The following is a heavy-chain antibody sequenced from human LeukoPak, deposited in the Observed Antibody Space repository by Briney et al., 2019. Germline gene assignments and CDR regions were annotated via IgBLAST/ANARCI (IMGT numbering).Heavy chain of an antibody. CDR1: GFTFSSYA. D-gene: IGHD3-3*01. Sequence: GGSLRLSCAASGFTFSSYAMSWVRQARGKGREWVSAISGSGGSTYYADSVKGRFTISRDNSKNTLYLQMNSLRAEDTAVYYCATGEGTTRFDWFDPWGQGTLVTVSS. CDR2: ISGSGGST. J-gene: IGHJ5*02. V-gene: IGHV3-23*01. CDR3: ATGEGTTRFDWFDP.